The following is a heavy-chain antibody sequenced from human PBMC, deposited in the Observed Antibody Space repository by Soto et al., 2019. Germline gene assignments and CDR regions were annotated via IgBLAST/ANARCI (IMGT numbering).Heavy chain of an antibody. CDR1: GFTFSDYS. CDR3: ARDSGWSPFNWFDP. J-gene: IGHJ5*02. D-gene: IGHD6-19*01. Sequence: GGSLRLSCAASGFTFSDYSMSWVRQAPGKGLEWVSSISGSGDDFYYADSVKGRFIISRDNAENSLFLQMNGLRAGDMALYFCARDSGWSPFNWFDPWGQGTLVTVSS. V-gene: IGHV3-21*01. CDR2: ISGSGDDF.